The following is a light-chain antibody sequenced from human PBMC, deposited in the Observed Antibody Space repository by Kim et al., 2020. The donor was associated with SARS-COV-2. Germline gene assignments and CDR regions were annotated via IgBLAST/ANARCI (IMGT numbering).Light chain of an antibody. CDR2: GKN. V-gene: IGLV3-19*01. CDR3: NSRDSSGNPHVV. CDR1: SLRSYY. Sequence: LGQTVRITGQGDSLRSYYASWYQQKPGQAPVLVIYGKNNRPSGIPDRFSGSSSGNTASLTITGAQAEDEADYYCNSRDSSGNPHVVFGGGTQLTVL. J-gene: IGLJ2*01.